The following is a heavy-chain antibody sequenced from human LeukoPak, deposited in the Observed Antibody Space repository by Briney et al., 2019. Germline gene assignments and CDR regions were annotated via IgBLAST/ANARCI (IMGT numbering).Heavy chain of an antibody. J-gene: IGHJ4*02. CDR1: GFTFSSYG. CDR3: ARGQVIAVAGIFDY. V-gene: IGHV3-33*01. CDR2: IWYDGSNK. D-gene: IGHD6-19*01. Sequence: SGGSLRLSCAASGFTFSSYGMHWVRQAPGKGLEWVAVIWYDGSNKYYADSVKGRFTISSDNSKNTLYLQMNSLRAEDTAVYYCARGQVIAVAGIFDYWGQGTLVTVSS.